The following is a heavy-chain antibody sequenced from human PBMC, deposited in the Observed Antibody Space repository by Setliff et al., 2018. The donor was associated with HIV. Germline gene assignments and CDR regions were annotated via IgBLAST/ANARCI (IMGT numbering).Heavy chain of an antibody. D-gene: IGHD1-26*01. CDR1: GVSTSSTSHY. J-gene: IGHJ2*01. CDR3: ARDFRIGWAVQDYWYFDL. Sequence: SETLSLTCTVSGVSTSSTSHYWDWIRQPPGKGLEWIGSIYYSGSTYYNPSLKSRVTISVDTSKNQFSLKLSSVTAADTAVYYCARDFRIGWAVQDYWYFDLWGRGTLVTVSS. CDR2: IYYSGST. V-gene: IGHV4-39*07.